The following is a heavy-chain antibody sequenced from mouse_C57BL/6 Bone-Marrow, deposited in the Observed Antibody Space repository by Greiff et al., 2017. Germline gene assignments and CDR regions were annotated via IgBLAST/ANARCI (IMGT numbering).Heavy chain of an antibody. Sequence: EVQGVESGPELVKPGASVKMSCKASGYTFTDYNMHWVKQSHGKSLEWIGYINPNNGGTSYNQKFKGKATLTVNKSSSTAYMGLRSLTSEDSAVYYCARGRGFDYWGQGTTLTVSS. CDR3: ARGRGFDY. V-gene: IGHV1-22*01. CDR2: INPNNGGT. CDR1: GYTFTDYN. J-gene: IGHJ2*01.